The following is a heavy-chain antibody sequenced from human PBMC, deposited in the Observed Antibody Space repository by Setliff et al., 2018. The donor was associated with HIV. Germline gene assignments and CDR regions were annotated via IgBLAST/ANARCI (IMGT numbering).Heavy chain of an antibody. CDR3: AKKVAGVNWYFDL. Sequence: PGGSLRLSCTVSGFTFISSTMNWVRQAPGEGLEWVSGISWNSGSIGYADSVKGRFSISRDNAKDSVYLQMNSLRTEDTAFYYCAKKVAGVNWYFDLWGRGTLVTVSS. V-gene: IGHV3-9*01. D-gene: IGHD6-19*01. J-gene: IGHJ2*01. CDR1: GFTFISST. CDR2: ISWNSGSI.